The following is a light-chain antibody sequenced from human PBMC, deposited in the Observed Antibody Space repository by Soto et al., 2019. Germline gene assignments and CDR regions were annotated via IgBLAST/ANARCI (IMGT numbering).Light chain of an antibody. V-gene: IGLV2-23*01. J-gene: IGLJ1*01. CDR1: SIDAGSYNL. Sequence: QSALTQPASVSGSPGQSITLSCTGTSIDAGSYNLVSWYQQYPGKAPKLMIYEGSKRPLGVSNRFSGSKSGNTASLTISGLQAEDEADYYCCSYVSGSTFYVFGTGTKVTVL. CDR2: EGS. CDR3: CSYVSGSTFYV.